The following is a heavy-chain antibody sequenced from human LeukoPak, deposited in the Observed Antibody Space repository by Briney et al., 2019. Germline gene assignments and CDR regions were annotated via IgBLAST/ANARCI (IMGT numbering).Heavy chain of an antibody. CDR1: GFNISSYE. V-gene: IGHV3-48*03. J-gene: IGHJ4*02. D-gene: IGHD3-22*01. CDR3: ARAWAVSFDN. CDR2: ISISGNIK. Sequence: GGSLRLACAASGFNISSYEMIWVRQAPGKGLEWVSYISISGNIKKYADSVRGRSTISRDNAKNSLYLQMNSLRAADRAVYYCARAWAVSFDNWGQGTLVTVSS.